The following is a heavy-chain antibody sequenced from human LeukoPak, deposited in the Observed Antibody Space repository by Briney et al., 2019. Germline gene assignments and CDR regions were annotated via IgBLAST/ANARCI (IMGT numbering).Heavy chain of an antibody. D-gene: IGHD2-21*02. Sequence: ASVKVSCKASGYTFTSYYMHWVRQALGQGLEWMGIINPSGGSSSYAQKFQGRVTVTRDTSTSTVYMELSSLRSEDTAVYYCARVSFRGDCPRSWGQGTLVTVSS. V-gene: IGHV1-46*01. CDR1: GYTFTSYY. J-gene: IGHJ5*02. CDR2: INPSGGSS. CDR3: ARVSFRGDCPRS.